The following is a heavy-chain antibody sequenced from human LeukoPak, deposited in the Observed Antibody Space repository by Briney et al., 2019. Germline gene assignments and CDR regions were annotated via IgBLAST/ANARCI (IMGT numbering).Heavy chain of an antibody. CDR2: ISSSSRTI. D-gene: IGHD6-19*01. V-gene: IGHV3-48*01. CDR3: ARVLEWLPDY. CDR1: GFTFSSYS. Sequence: GSLRLSCAASGFTFSSYSMNWVRQAPGKGLEWLSYISSSSRTIYYADSVKGRFTISRDNAKNSLYLQMISLRSDDTAVYYCARVLEWLPDYWGQGTLVTVSS. J-gene: IGHJ4*02.